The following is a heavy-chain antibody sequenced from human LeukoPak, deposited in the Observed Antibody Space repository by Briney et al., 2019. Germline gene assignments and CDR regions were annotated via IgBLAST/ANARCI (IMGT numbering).Heavy chain of an antibody. CDR3: ASWGAGGNS. Sequence: GGSLRLSCEASGFTLSTYWMNWVRQVPGKGLDWVANINPDGSGKRYMDSVKGRFTIARDNADNSLSLQMNSLRAEDTAVYYCASWGAGGNSWGQGTLVTVSS. CDR1: GFTLSTYW. CDR2: INPDGSGK. V-gene: IGHV3-7*01. J-gene: IGHJ4*02. D-gene: IGHD3-16*01.